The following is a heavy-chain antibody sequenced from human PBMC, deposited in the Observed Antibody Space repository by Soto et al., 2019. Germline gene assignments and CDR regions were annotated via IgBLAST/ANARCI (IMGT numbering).Heavy chain of an antibody. CDR1: GGTFSSYA. Sequence: SVKVSCKASGGTFSSYAISWVRQAPGQGLEWMGGIIPIFGTANYAQKFQGRVTITADEPTSTAYMELSSLRSEDTPVYSWARGMAGSGSVGRYGMDVWGQGTTVTVSS. CDR3: ARGMAGSGSVGRYGMDV. D-gene: IGHD3-10*01. J-gene: IGHJ6*02. CDR2: IIPIFGTA. V-gene: IGHV1-69*13.